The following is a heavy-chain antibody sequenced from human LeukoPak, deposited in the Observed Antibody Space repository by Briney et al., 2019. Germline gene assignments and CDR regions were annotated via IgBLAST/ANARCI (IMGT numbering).Heavy chain of an antibody. CDR2: ISGSSSYI. V-gene: IGHV3-21*01. D-gene: IGHD6-13*01. J-gene: IGHJ4*02. CDR1: GFTFSSYT. CDR3: AFSSSWYGDY. Sequence: GGSLRLSCAASGFTFSSYTMNWVRQAPGKGLEWVSSISGSSSYISYADSVKGRFTISRDNAKNSLYLQMNILRAEDTAVYYCAFSSSWYGDYWGQGTLVTVSS.